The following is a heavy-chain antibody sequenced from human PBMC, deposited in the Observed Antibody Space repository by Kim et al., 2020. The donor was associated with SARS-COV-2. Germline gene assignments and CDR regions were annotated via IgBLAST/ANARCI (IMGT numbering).Heavy chain of an antibody. Sequence: PSFQGQVTISADKSISTAYLQWSSLKASDTAMYYCARSGGYGSGSYKFDYWGQGTLVTVSS. CDR3: ARSGGYGSGSYKFDY. D-gene: IGHD3-10*01. J-gene: IGHJ4*02. V-gene: IGHV5-51*01.